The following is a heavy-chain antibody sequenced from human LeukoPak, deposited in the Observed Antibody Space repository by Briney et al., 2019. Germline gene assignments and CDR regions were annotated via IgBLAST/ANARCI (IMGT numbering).Heavy chain of an antibody. V-gene: IGHV3-74*01. Sequence: PGGSLRLSCAASGFTFSFNSMHWVRQGPGKGLVWVSRIKRDGSGTTYADSVKGRVTISRDNAKNSLYLQMSNLRAEDTAVYFCARGGGLDVWGQGATVTVSS. J-gene: IGHJ6*02. CDR1: GFTFSFNS. D-gene: IGHD3-16*01. CDR2: IKRDGSGT. CDR3: ARGGGLDV.